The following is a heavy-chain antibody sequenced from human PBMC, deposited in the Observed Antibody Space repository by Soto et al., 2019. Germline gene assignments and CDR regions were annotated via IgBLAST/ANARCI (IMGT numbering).Heavy chain of an antibody. V-gene: IGHV1-69*01. CDR3: AKDPRSITGTTSIEGFQH. Sequence: QAQLMQSGAEMKKPGSSVKVSCKASGGTFSGYALSWVRQAPGQGLEWMGGIIPVLGIKNYAQKFQDRITIAADESTGTASLDLRDLKSDDTAIYDCAKDPRSITGTTSIEGFQHWGPGTLVTVSS. CDR1: GGTFSGYA. J-gene: IGHJ1*01. CDR2: IIPVLGIK. D-gene: IGHD1-20*01.